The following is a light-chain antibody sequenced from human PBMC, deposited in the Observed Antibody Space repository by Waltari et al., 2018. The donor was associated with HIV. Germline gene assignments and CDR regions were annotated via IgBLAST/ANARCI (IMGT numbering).Light chain of an antibody. Sequence: SYVLTQPPSVSVAPGQTARITCGGDNIGSKGVHWYQKKPSQAPVLVVYDDSDGPSGIPERFSGSSSWNTATLTISRVEAGDEADFYCQVWDSSTDLRVFGGGTKLTVL. J-gene: IGLJ2*01. V-gene: IGLV3-21*02. CDR1: NIGSKG. CDR3: QVWDSSTDLRV. CDR2: DDS.